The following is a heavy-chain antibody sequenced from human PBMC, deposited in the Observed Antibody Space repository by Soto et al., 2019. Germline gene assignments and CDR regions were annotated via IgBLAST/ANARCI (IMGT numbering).Heavy chain of an antibody. CDR1: GGTFSSYA. D-gene: IGHD6-13*01. V-gene: IGHV1-69*13. Sequence: SVKVSCKASGGTFSSYAISWVRQAPGQGLEWMGGIIPIFGTANYAQKFQGRVTITADESTSTAYMELSSLRSEDTAVYYCARDRAAGVSPNFDYWGQGTLVTVSS. J-gene: IGHJ4*02. CDR2: IIPIFGTA. CDR3: ARDRAAGVSPNFDY.